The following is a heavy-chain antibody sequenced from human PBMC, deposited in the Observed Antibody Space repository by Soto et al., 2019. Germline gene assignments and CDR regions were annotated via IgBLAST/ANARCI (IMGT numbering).Heavy chain of an antibody. CDR2: MYHTGST. Sequence: QVQLQESGPGLVKPSGTLSLTCAVSGVSISSNNWWSWVRQPPGKGLEWIGEMYHTGSTNYNPSLKSRVPISVDKFKNHFSLELNSVTAADTAVYYSARSSRYQYDSSEGNFDYWGQGTLVTVSS. CDR1: GVSISSNNW. CDR3: ARSSRYQYDSSEGNFDY. V-gene: IGHV4-4*02. D-gene: IGHD3-22*01. J-gene: IGHJ4*02.